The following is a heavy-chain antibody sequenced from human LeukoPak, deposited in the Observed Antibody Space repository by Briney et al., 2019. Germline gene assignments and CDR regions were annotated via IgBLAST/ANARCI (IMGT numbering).Heavy chain of an antibody. CDR3: AKAGYGSGSYLRYYYYGMDV. Sequence: SGPTLVKPTQTLTLTCTLSGLSLNTAGVGVGWIRQPPGKALEWLALLYWDDDKRYNPPLKTRLTITKDTSKNQVVLTVTNMDPVDTATYYCAKAGYGSGSYLRYYYYGMDVWGQGTTVTVSS. D-gene: IGHD3-10*01. CDR2: LYWDDDK. CDR1: GLSLNTAGVG. V-gene: IGHV2-5*02. J-gene: IGHJ6*02.